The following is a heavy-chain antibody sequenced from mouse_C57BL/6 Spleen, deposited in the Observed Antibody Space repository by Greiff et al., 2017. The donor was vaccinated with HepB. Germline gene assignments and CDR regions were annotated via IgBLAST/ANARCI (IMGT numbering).Heavy chain of an antibody. Sequence: VQLQQSGAELVRPGASVTLSCKASGYTFTDYEMHWVKQTPVHGLEWIGAIDPETGGTAYNQKFKGKAILTADKSSSTAYMELRSLTSEDSAVYYCTDGSSPYYFDYWGQSTTLTVSS. CDR2: IDPETGGT. CDR1: GYTFTDYE. J-gene: IGHJ2*01. D-gene: IGHD1-1*01. CDR3: TDGSSPYYFDY. V-gene: IGHV1-15*01.